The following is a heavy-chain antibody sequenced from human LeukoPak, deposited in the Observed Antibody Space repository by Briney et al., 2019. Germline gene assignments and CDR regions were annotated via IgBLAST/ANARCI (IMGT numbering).Heavy chain of an antibody. V-gene: IGHV1-46*01. Sequence: RASVKVSCKAFGYTFTSNYMHWVRQAPGQGPEWMGVISPSGGSTTYAQKFQGRVTLTRDMSTSTDYLELSSLRSEDTAVYYCASSSPRGGNSLGSYWGQGTLVTVSS. CDR3: ASSSPRGGNSLGSY. CDR1: GYTFTSNY. CDR2: ISPSGGST. D-gene: IGHD4-23*01. J-gene: IGHJ4*02.